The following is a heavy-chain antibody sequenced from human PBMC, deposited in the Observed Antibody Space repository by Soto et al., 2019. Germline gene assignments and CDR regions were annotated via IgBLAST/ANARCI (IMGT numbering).Heavy chain of an antibody. Sequence: EVQLLESGGGLVQPGGSLRLSCAASGFTFSSYAMSWVRQAPGKGLEWVSAISGSGGSTYYADSVKGRFTISRDNSKNTLYLQMNSLRAEDTAVYYCAKDVRITMIVVVITRGGFDYWGQGTLVTVSS. CDR3: AKDVRITMIVVVITRGGFDY. CDR1: GFTFSSYA. V-gene: IGHV3-23*01. D-gene: IGHD3-22*01. J-gene: IGHJ4*02. CDR2: ISGSGGST.